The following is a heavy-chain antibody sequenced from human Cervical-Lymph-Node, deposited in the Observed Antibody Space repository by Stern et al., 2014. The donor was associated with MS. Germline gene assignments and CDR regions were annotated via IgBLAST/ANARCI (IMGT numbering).Heavy chain of an antibody. CDR2: IRKRPDRYTT. CDR1: GFTFTGYF. J-gene: IGHJ4*02. V-gene: IGHV3-72*01. CDR3: VRDNWGLDF. Sequence: EDQLVESGGGMVQPGGSLRLSCAASGFTFTGYFMNWVRQAPGKGLEWLGLIRKRPDRYTTEYAASVSGRFTISRDDPKNSVYLQMNSLKTDDTAVYYCVRDNWGLDFWGQGTLVTVSS. D-gene: IGHD7-27*01.